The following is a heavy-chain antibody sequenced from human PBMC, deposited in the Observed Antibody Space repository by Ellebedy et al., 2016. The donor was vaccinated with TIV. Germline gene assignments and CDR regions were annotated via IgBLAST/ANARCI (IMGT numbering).Heavy chain of an antibody. CDR3: ARVLSYVRGWEDS. CDR2: INPNSGGT. Sequence: AASVKVSCKASGYSFTGYYMHWVRQAPGQGLEWMGYINPNSGGTNYAQKFQGRVTMTRDTSISTAYMELSRLTSDDTAVYYCARVLSYVRGWEDSWGQGTLVTVSS. J-gene: IGHJ4*02. V-gene: IGHV1-2*02. CDR1: GYSFTGYY. D-gene: IGHD3-10*02.